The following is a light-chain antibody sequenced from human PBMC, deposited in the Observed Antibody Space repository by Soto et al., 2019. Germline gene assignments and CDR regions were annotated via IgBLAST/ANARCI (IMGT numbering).Light chain of an antibody. CDR3: SSYAGSNSWV. CDR2: EVS. J-gene: IGLJ3*02. V-gene: IGLV2-8*01. CDR1: SSDVGGYNY. Sequence: QSALTQPPSASGSPGQSVTISCTGTSSDVGGYNYVSWYQHHPGKAPQLMIYEVSRRPSGVPDRFSGSKSGSTASLTVSGLHAEDEADYYCSSYAGSNSWVFGGGTKLTVL.